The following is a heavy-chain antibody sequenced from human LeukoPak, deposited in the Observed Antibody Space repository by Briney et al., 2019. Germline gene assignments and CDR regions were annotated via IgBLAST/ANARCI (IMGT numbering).Heavy chain of an antibody. CDR3: ARGLLVGHPYYCAMDV. D-gene: IGHD2-8*02. CDR1: GDSVSSNGAT. CDR2: TYFRSKWYN. Sequence: SQTLSLTCAISGDSVSSNGATWTWIRQSPSRGLEWLGGTYFRSKWYNDSAESVKSRISINPDTSKNQFSLQLSSVTPEDTAVYYCARGLLVGHPYYCAMDVWGQGTTVSVSS. V-gene: IGHV6-1*01. J-gene: IGHJ6*02.